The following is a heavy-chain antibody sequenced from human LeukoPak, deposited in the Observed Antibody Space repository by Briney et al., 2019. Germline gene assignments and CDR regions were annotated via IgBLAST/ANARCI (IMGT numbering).Heavy chain of an antibody. CDR1: GGSISSSSYY. CDR3: ARQSTAMGTFDY. D-gene: IGHD5-18*01. J-gene: IGHJ4*02. V-gene: IGHV4-39*01. Sequence: SETLSLTCTVPGGSISSSSYYWCWIRQPPGKGLEWIGSIYYSGNTYYNPSLKSRGTISVDTSKNQFSLKLSSVTDAATAVYYCARQSTAMGTFDYWGQGTLVPVSS. CDR2: IYYSGNT.